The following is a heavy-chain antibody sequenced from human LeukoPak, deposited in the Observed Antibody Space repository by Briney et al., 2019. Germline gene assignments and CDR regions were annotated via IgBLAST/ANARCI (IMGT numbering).Heavy chain of an antibody. CDR2: IYYSGST. J-gene: IGHJ4*02. CDR1: GGSISSYH. V-gene: IGHV4-59*08. D-gene: IGHD2-2*02. Sequence: SETLSLTCTVSGGSISSYHWSWIRQPPGKGLEGIGYIYYSGSTNYNPSLKSRVTISVDTSKNQFSLKLSSVTAADTAVYYCARIAPPDPYTHFDYWGQGTLVTVSS. CDR3: ARIAPPDPYTHFDY.